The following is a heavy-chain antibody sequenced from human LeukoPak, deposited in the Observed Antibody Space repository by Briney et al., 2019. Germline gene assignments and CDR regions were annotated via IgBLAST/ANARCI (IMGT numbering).Heavy chain of an antibody. CDR3: ATTYYYDRWGGAFDI. J-gene: IGHJ3*02. V-gene: IGHV1-69*13. Sequence: SVKVSCKASGGTFSSYAISWVRQAPGQGLEWMGGIIPIFGTAKYAQKFQGRVTITADESTSTAYMELSSLRSEDTAVYYCATTYYYDRWGGAFDIWGQGTMVTVSS. CDR1: GGTFSSYA. D-gene: IGHD3-22*01. CDR2: IIPIFGTA.